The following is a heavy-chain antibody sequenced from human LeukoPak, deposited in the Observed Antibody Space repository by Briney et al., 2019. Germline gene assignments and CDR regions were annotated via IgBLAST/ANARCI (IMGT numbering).Heavy chain of an antibody. D-gene: IGHD7-27*01. V-gene: IGHV1-69*05. CDR3: ARETGDRTRFDY. CDR1: GGTFSSYA. CDR2: IIPIFGTA. Sequence: GASVKVSCKASGGTFSSYAISWVRQAPGQGLEWMGGIIPIFGTANYAQKFQGRVTITTDESTSTAYMELSSLRSEDTAVYYCARETGDRTRFDYWGQGTLDTVSS. J-gene: IGHJ4*02.